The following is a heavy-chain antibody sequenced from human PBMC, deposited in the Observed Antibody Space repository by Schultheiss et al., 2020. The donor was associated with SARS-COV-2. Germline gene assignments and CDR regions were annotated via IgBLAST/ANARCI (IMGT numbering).Heavy chain of an antibody. Sequence: SETLSLTCAVSGGSISSSNWWSWVRQPPGKGLEWIGEIYHSGSTYYNLSLKSRVTISVDTSKNQFSLKLSSVTAADTAVYYCASHRRIFYDSSGYYRADDAFDIWGQGTMVTVSS. D-gene: IGHD3-22*01. V-gene: IGHV4-4*02. CDR1: GGSISSSNW. CDR2: IYHSGST. J-gene: IGHJ3*02. CDR3: ASHRRIFYDSSGYYRADDAFDI.